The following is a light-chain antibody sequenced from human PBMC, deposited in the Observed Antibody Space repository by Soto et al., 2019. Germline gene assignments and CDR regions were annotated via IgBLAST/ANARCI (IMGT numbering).Light chain of an antibody. CDR2: GAS. V-gene: IGKV3-11*01. Sequence: EIVMTQSPATLSVSPGERATLSCRASQSVSSNLAWYQQKPSQAPRLLIYGASTRATSIPARFSGSGSGTDFTLTISSLEPEDFAVYYCQQRSNWPRSTFGQGTRLEIK. CDR1: QSVSSN. CDR3: QQRSNWPRST. J-gene: IGKJ5*01.